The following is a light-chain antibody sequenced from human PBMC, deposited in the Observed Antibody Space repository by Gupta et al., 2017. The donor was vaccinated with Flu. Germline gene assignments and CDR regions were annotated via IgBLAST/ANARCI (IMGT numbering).Light chain of an antibody. Sequence: NSNKVGNQETVCPRQHQGHPPKLLPYRDDNRPSGIAERFSASRSGNTASLTMTGLQPEDEADDDCSAWDTGFSAQVFGGGTKLTVL. CDR1: SNKVGNQE. J-gene: IGLJ3*02. CDR2: RDD. CDR3: SAWDTGFSAQV. V-gene: IGLV10-54*04.